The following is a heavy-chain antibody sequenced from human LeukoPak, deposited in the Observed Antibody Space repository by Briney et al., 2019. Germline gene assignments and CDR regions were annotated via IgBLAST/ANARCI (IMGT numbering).Heavy chain of an antibody. CDR1: GFTFSSYW. CDR2: IKEDGSEE. CDR3: ARDQSRRSDH. V-gene: IGHV3-7*03. Sequence: GGSLRLSCAASGFTFSSYWMTWVRQAPGKGLEWVAIIKEDGSEEYYVDSVKGRFTISRDNAKNSLYLQMNSLGVEDTAVYYCARDQSRRSDHWGQGTLVTVSS. J-gene: IGHJ4*02.